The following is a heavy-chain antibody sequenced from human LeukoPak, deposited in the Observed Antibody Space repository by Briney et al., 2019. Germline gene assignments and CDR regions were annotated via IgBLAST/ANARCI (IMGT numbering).Heavy chain of an antibody. CDR3: ARGLTH. CDR1: GGSFSDYY. V-gene: IGHV4-34*01. J-gene: IGHJ4*02. CDR2: INHSGNS. Sequence: SETLSLTCSVYGGSFSDYYWRWIRQPPGKGLEWIGEINHSGNSNYNPSLKSRVTISVDTSKNQFSLKLNSVTAADTGVYYCARGLTHWGQGTLVTVSS.